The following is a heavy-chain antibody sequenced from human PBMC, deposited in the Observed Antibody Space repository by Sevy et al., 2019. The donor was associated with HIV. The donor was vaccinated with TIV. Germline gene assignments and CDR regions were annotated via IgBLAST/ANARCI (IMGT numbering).Heavy chain of an antibody. J-gene: IGHJ4*02. CDR1: GFIVNSNY. CDR3: ARGKSGYGYALNY. Sequence: GGSLRLSCAASGFIVNSNYMTWVRQAPGKGLEGVSVIHSDDTTYHADSVKDRFTISRDNFKNTLYLHMSSLRAEDTAVYYCARGKSGYGYALNYWGQGTLVTVSS. D-gene: IGHD5-18*01. CDR2: IHSDDTT. V-gene: IGHV3-66*01.